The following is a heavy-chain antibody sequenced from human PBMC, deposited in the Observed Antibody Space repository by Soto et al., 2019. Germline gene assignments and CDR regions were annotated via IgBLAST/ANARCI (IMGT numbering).Heavy chain of an antibody. V-gene: IGHV1-18*01. Sequence: ASVKVSCKASGYTFTSYGISWERQAPGQGLEWMGWISAYNGNTNHAQKLQGRVTMTTDTSTSTAYMELRSLRSDDTAVYYCARGAGTNLTVYYYYYGMDVWGQGTTVTVS. D-gene: IGHD6-19*01. CDR1: GYTFTSYG. CDR2: ISAYNGNT. CDR3: ARGAGTNLTVYYYYYGMDV. J-gene: IGHJ6*02.